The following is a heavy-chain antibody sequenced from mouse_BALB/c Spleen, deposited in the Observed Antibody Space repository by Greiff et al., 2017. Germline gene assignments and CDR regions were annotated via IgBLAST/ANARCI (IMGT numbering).Heavy chain of an antibody. CDR3: ARSSYDYYYAMDY. CDR2: ISSGSSTI. CDR1: GFTFSSFG. Sequence: EVQLMESGGGLVQPGGSRKLSCAASGFTFSSFGMHWVRQAPEKGLEWVAYISSGSSTIYYADTVKGRFTISRDNPKNTLFLQMTSLRSEDTAMYYCARSSYDYYYAMDYWGQGTSVTVSS. V-gene: IGHV5-17*02. D-gene: IGHD2-4*01. J-gene: IGHJ4*01.